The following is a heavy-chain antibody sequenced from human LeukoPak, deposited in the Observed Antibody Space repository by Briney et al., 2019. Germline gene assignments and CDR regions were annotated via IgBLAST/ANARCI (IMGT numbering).Heavy chain of an antibody. D-gene: IGHD2-2*01. V-gene: IGHV3-23*01. CDR2: VSGSGGGT. CDR3: AKRIGSCNTIRCLYFDH. CDR1: GFTFDNYA. J-gene: IGHJ4*02. Sequence: GGSLRLSCAASGFTFDNYAMSGVRLAPGKGLEWVSTVSGSGGGTYYADSVKGRFTISRDNSKNTVNLQMNSLRAEDTAVYYCAKRIGSCNTIRCLYFDHWGQGAPVTVSS.